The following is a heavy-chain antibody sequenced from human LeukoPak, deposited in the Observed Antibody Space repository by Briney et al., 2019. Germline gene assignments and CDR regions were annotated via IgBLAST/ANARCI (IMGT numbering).Heavy chain of an antibody. V-gene: IGHV4-39*07. CDR2: IYCSGST. CDR3: AREESITIFTDAFDI. CDR1: GGSISSSSYY. J-gene: IGHJ3*02. Sequence: SETLSLTCTVSGGSISSSSYYWGWIRQPPGKGLEWIGSIYCSGSTYYNPSLQSRVTISVDTSKNQFSLKLSSVAAADTAVYYCAREESITIFTDAFDIWGQGTMVTVSS. D-gene: IGHD3-3*01.